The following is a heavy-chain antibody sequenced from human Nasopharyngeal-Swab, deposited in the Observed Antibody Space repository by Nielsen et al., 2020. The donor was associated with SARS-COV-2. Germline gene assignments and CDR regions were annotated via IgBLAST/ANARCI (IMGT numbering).Heavy chain of an antibody. Sequence: GESLKISCAASGFTFSSYGMHWVRQAPGKGLEWVAVIWYDGSNKYYVDSVKGRFTISRDNSKNTLYLQMNSLRAEDTAVYYCARANPSYGMDVWGQGTTVTVSS. CDR1: GFTFSSYG. V-gene: IGHV3-33*01. J-gene: IGHJ6*02. CDR2: IWYDGSNK. CDR3: ARANPSYGMDV.